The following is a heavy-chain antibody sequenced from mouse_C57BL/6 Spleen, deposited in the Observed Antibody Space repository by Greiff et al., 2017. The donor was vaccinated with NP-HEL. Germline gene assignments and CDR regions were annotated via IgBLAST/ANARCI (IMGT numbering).Heavy chain of an antibody. V-gene: IGHV1-53*01. CDR3: ARGYYYGSDYYAMDY. J-gene: IGHJ4*01. CDR2: INPSNGGT. Sequence: VQLQQSGTELVKPGASVKLSCKASGYTFTSYWMHWVKQRPGQGLEWIGNINPSNGGTNYNEKFKSKATLTVDKSSSTAYMQLSSLTSEDSAVYYCARGYYYGSDYYAMDYWGQGTSVTVSS. D-gene: IGHD1-1*01. CDR1: GYTFTSYW.